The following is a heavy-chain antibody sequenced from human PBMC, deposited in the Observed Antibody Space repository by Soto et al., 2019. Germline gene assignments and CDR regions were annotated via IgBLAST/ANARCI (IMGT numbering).Heavy chain of an antibody. CDR2: ISYDGSNK. D-gene: IGHD3-22*01. J-gene: IGHJ3*02. CDR1: GFTFSSYA. CDR3: ARDRVVAHIPSSLAISHDAFDI. V-gene: IGHV3-30-3*01. Sequence: PGGSLRLCCAASGFTFSSYAMHWVRQAPGKGLEWVAVISYDGSNKYYADSVKGRFTISRDNSKNTLYLQMNSLRAEDTAVYYCARDRVVAHIPSSLAISHDAFDIWGQGTMVTVS.